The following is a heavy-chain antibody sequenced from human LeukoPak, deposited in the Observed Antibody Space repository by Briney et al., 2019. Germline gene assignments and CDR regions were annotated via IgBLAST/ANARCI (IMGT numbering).Heavy chain of an antibody. D-gene: IGHD5-18*01. CDR2: ISSSSSYI. Sequence: GGSLRLSCAASGFTFSSYSMNWVRQAPGKGLEWVSSISSSSSYIYYADSVKGRFTISRDKAKNSLYLQVDSLRAEDTAVYYCARAGLGYGDAFDIWGQGTMVTVSS. J-gene: IGHJ3*02. V-gene: IGHV3-21*04. CDR3: ARAGLGYGDAFDI. CDR1: GFTFSSYS.